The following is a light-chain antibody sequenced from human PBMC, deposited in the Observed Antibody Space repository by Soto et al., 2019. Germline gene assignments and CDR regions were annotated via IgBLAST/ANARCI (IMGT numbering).Light chain of an antibody. Sequence: QSVLTQSPSVSGAPGQSVSISCTGTSSNIGAGFDVHWYQQVPATAPKLLIYGNNNRPSGVPDRFSGSKSGTSASLAITGLQAEDEADYYCQSYDTTLSGGSVFGTGTKVTVL. CDR1: SSNIGAGFD. CDR3: QSYDTTLSGGSV. V-gene: IGLV1-40*01. CDR2: GNN. J-gene: IGLJ1*01.